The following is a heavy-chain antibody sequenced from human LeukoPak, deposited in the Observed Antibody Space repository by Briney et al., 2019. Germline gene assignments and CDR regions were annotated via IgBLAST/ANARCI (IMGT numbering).Heavy chain of an antibody. D-gene: IGHD4-17*01. CDR3: ARDSTTVAIAY. CDR1: ESTSSSYS. Sequence: GGSLRLSCAPSESTSSSYSINGFGQAQGKGLKWVSYISSSSSTIYYADSVKGRFTISRDNAKNSLYLQMNSLRAEDTAVYYCARDSTTVAIAYWGQGTLVTVSS. CDR2: ISSSSSTI. J-gene: IGHJ4*02. V-gene: IGHV3-48*01.